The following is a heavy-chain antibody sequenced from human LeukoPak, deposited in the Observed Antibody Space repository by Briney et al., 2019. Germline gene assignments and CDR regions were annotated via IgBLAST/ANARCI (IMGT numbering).Heavy chain of an antibody. CDR3: ANFRDFWSGYIYYFDY. CDR1: GFTFSGYS. CDR2: ISSSSINI. Sequence: PGGSLRLSCATSGFTFSGYSMNWVRQAPGKGLEWISYISSSSINIHYADSVKGRFTISRDNSKNTLYLQMNSLRAEDTAVYYCANFRDFWSGYIYYFDYWGQGTLVTVSS. V-gene: IGHV3-48*01. J-gene: IGHJ4*02. D-gene: IGHD3-3*01.